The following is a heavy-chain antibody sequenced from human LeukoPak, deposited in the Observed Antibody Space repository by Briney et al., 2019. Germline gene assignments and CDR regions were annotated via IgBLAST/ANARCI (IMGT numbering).Heavy chain of an antibody. Sequence: PSETLSLTCSVPGGSISRSRCYWGWSRQPPGKGLEWFGTIYNNGDTYYNPSLKSRLTISVDTSKNQFSLELTSVTAADTAVYYCAIVGCSGSDYFTDYWGQGTLVTVSS. D-gene: IGHD5-12*01. CDR1: GGSISRSRCY. J-gene: IGHJ4*02. CDR3: AIVGCSGSDYFTDY. CDR2: IYNNGDT. V-gene: IGHV4-39*01.